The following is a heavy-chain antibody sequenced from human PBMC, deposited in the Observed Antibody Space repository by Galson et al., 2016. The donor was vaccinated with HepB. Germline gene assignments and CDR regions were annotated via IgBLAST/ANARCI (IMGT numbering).Heavy chain of an antibody. CDR1: GFTFSGYS. Sequence: SLRLSCAASGFTFSGYSMNWVRQAPGKGLEWVSSISSSSSYIYYADSVKGRFTISRDNAKNSLYLQMNSLRAEDTAVYYCARSNDYGDYYFDYWGQGTLVTVSS. CDR2: ISSSSSYI. V-gene: IGHV3-21*01. J-gene: IGHJ4*02. CDR3: ARSNDYGDYYFDY. D-gene: IGHD4-17*01.